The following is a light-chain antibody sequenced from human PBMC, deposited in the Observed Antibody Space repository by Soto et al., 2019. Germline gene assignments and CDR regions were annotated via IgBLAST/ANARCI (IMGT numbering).Light chain of an antibody. CDR3: LQHNYYPRT. CDR1: EGIRSH. Sequence: DIQMTQSPSSLSASVGDRVTITCRASEGIRSHLGWYQQKPGKAPKLLIYVASNLQSGIPSRFSGSGSGTEFTLTISSLQPEDFATYYCLQHNYYPRTFGQGTKVEIK. V-gene: IGKV1-17*01. J-gene: IGKJ1*01. CDR2: VAS.